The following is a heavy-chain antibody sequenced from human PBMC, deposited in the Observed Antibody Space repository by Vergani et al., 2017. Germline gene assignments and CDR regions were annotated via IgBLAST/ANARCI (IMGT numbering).Heavy chain of an antibody. Sequence: EVQLLESGGGLVKPGGSLRLSCAASGFTFSSYSMNWVRQAPGTGLEWVSSISSSSSYIYYADSVKGRFTISRDNAKNSLYLQMNSLRAEDTAVYYCAREGCSSTSCYAGWYFDLWGRGTLVTVSS. CDR1: GFTFSSYS. V-gene: IGHV3-21*01. CDR2: ISSSSSYI. CDR3: AREGCSSTSCYAGWYFDL. D-gene: IGHD2-2*01. J-gene: IGHJ2*01.